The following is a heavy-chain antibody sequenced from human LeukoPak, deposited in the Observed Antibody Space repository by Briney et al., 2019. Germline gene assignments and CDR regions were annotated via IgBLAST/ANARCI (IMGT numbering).Heavy chain of an antibody. Sequence: PGGSLRLSCAASGFTFSSYGMHWVRQPPGKGLEWIGSIYYSGSTYYNPSLKSRVTISVDTSKNQFSLKLSSVTAADTAVYYCARQGWELLFLFDYWGQGTLVTVSS. V-gene: IGHV4-39*01. CDR3: ARQGWELLFLFDY. J-gene: IGHJ4*02. D-gene: IGHD1-26*01. CDR2: IYYSGST. CDR1: GFTFSSYG.